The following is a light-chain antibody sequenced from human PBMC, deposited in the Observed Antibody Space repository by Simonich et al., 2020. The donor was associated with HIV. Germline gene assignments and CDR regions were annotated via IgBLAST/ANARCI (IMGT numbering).Light chain of an antibody. CDR2: DVS. CDR1: SSDVCGYNY. J-gene: IGLJ3*02. V-gene: IGLV2-14*01. CDR3: NSYTSSSAWV. Sequence: QSALTQPASVSGSPGQSITISCTGTSSDVCGYNYVSWYQQHPGKAPKLIIYDVSNRPSGVSNRFSGSKSGNTASLTISGLQAEDEADYYCNSYTSSSAWVFGGGTKLTVL.